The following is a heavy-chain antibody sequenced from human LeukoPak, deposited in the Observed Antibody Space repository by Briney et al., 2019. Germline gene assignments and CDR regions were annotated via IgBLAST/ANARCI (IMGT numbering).Heavy chain of an antibody. J-gene: IGHJ4*02. CDR1: GGSISSYY. Sequence: PSDTLSLTCTVSGGSISSYYWSWIRQPPGKGLEWIGYIYYSGSTNYNPSLKSRVTISVDTSKNQFSLKLSSVTAADTAVYYCARDKKGASCYDYWGQGTLVTVSS. CDR2: IYYSGST. D-gene: IGHD2-2*01. CDR3: ARDKKGASCYDY. V-gene: IGHV4-59*01.